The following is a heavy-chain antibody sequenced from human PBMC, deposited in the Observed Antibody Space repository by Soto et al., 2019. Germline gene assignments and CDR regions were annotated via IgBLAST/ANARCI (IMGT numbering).Heavy chain of an antibody. CDR3: ATSTVAAEYFQH. CDR2: ISRSSSYI. CDR1: GFTFSSYS. J-gene: IGHJ1*01. D-gene: IGHD2-15*01. Sequence: EVQLVESGGGLVKPGGSLRLSCAASGFTFSSYSMNWVRQAPGKGLEWVSSISRSSSYIYYADSVKGRFTISRDNAKYSLYLQMNSLRAEDTAVYYCATSTVAAEYFQHWGQGTLVTVSS. V-gene: IGHV3-21*01.